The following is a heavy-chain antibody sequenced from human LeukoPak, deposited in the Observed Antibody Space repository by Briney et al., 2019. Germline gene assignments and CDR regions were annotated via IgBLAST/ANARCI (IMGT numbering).Heavy chain of an antibody. D-gene: IGHD3-22*01. CDR3: ARGRTYDTSGYYVDY. CDR2: ITSRGNYI. V-gene: IGHV3-21*01. CDR1: GFIFSTYT. J-gene: IGHJ4*02. Sequence: GGSLRLSCVASGFIFSTYTINWVRQAPGKGLEWVSSITSRGNYIYQADSVKGRFTISRDNAKNSVYLQMNNLRAEDTAVYYCARGRTYDTSGYYVDYWGQGTLVTFSS.